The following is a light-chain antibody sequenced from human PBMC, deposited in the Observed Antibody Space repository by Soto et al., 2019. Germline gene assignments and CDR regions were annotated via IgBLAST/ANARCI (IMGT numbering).Light chain of an antibody. Sequence: QSVLTQPPSVSAAPGQKVTISCSGSSSNIGNNYVSWYQQLPGTAPQLLIYDNIERPSGIPDRFSDSKSGTSATLGITGLQTGDEADYYCGTWDSSLSAVVFGGGTKLTVL. V-gene: IGLV1-51*01. J-gene: IGLJ2*01. CDR1: SSNIGNNY. CDR2: DNI. CDR3: GTWDSSLSAVV.